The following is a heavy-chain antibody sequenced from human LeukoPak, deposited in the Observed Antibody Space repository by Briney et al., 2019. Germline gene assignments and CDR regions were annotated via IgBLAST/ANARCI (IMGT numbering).Heavy chain of an antibody. CDR2: IYYSGST. V-gene: IGHV4-59*01. Sequence: PSETLSLTCAVYGGSFSGYYWSWIRQPPGKGLEWIGYIYYSGSTNYNPSLKSRVTISVDTSKNQFSLKLSSVTAADTAVYYCARGAPYYDILTGYLYYFDYWGQGTLVTVSS. CDR1: GGSFSGYY. J-gene: IGHJ4*02. D-gene: IGHD3-9*01. CDR3: ARGAPYYDILTGYLYYFDY.